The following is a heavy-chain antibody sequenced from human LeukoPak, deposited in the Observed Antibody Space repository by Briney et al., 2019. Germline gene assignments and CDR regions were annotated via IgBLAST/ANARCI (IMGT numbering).Heavy chain of an antibody. Sequence: SETLSLTCTVSGGSISSNNYYWGWLRQPQGKGLEGIGSIYYSGSTYYNPSLKSRVTISVDTSKNQFSLKLSSVTAADTAVYYCARLWSGYRPPDYWGQGTLVTVSS. CDR3: ARLWSGYRPPDY. J-gene: IGHJ4*02. CDR2: IYYSGST. V-gene: IGHV4-39*01. CDR1: GGSISSNNYY. D-gene: IGHD3-3*01.